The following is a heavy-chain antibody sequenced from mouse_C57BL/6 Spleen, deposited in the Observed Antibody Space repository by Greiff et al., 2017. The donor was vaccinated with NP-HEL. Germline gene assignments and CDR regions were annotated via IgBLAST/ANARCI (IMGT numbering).Heavy chain of an antibody. CDR1: GYTFTSYW. CDR3: ARKDSSGYVVLSFDY. CDR2: INPSSGYT. J-gene: IGHJ2*01. V-gene: IGHV1-7*01. D-gene: IGHD3-2*02. Sequence: VQLQQSGAELAKPGASVKLSCKASGYTFTSYWMHWVKQRPGQGLEWIGYINPSSGYTKYNQKFKDKAKLTADKSSSTAYMQLSSLTYEDSAVYYCARKDSSGYVVLSFDYWGQGTTLTVSS.